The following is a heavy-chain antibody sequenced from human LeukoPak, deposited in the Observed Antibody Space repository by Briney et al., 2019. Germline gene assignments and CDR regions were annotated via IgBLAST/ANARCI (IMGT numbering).Heavy chain of an antibody. CDR3: ARGGRHTGSFGY. J-gene: IGHJ4*02. D-gene: IGHD3-10*01. Sequence: SETLSLTCAVYGGPSRVYSWIGIPHPPGKGLEWIGEINHSGSTNYNPSLKSRVTISVDTSKNQFSLKLSSVTAADTAVYYCARGGRHTGSFGYWGQGTLVTVSS. V-gene: IGHV4-34*01. CDR1: GGPSRVYS. CDR2: INHSGST.